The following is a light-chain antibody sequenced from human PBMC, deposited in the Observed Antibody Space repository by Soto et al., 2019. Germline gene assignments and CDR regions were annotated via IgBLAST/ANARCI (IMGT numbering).Light chain of an antibody. J-gene: IGLJ1*01. CDR1: SSNIGNNY. V-gene: IGLV1-51*01. CDR2: DNH. CDR3: GTWDSSLSAYV. Sequence: QSVLAQPPSVSAAPGQKVTISCSGSSSNIGNNYVSWFQQLPGTAPKLLIYDNHKRPSGIPDRFSGSKSGTSATLAITGLQTGDEADYYCGTWDSSLSAYVFGTGTKVTVL.